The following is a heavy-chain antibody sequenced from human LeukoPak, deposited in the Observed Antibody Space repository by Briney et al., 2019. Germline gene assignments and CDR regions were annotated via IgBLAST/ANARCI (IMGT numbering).Heavy chain of an antibody. J-gene: IGHJ4*02. CDR1: GYTFKAYY. CDR3: ARLRGPRYGDLFDS. D-gene: IGHD4-17*01. V-gene: IGHV1-2*02. CDR2: ITPTSGDT. Sequence: ASVKVSCKASGYTFKAYYIHWLRQAPGQGFEWMGWITPTSGDTKYSQNFQGNVSMTRDMSITTAFLELSRRTSDDTAVYYCARLRGPRYGDLFDSWGQGTLVTVSS.